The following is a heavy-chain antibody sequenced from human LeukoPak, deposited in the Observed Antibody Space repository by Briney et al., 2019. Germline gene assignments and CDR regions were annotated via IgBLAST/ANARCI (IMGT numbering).Heavy chain of an antibody. Sequence: GGSLRLSCAASGFTFSSYAMSWVRQAPGKGLEWVSYISSSGSTKYYADSVKGRFTISRDNAKNSYLQMNSLRAEDTAVYYCARDGHAYGRGSPHYWGQGTLVTVSS. D-gene: IGHD3-10*01. V-gene: IGHV3-48*04. J-gene: IGHJ4*02. CDR3: ARDGHAYGRGSPHY. CDR2: ISSSGSTK. CDR1: GFTFSSYA.